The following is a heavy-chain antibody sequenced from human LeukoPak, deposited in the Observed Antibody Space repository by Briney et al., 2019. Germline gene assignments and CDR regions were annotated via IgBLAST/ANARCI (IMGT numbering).Heavy chain of an antibody. CDR2: IYHSGTT. Sequence: SETLSLTCTVSGYSISGSYYWGWIRQPPGKGLEWIGSIYHSGTTYYNPSLKSRVTISLDTSKNQFSLKLSSVTAADTAVYYCARDGLPDDYGDYYFDYWGQGTLVTVSS. CDR1: GYSISGSYY. V-gene: IGHV4-38-2*02. D-gene: IGHD4-17*01. J-gene: IGHJ4*02. CDR3: ARDGLPDDYGDYYFDY.